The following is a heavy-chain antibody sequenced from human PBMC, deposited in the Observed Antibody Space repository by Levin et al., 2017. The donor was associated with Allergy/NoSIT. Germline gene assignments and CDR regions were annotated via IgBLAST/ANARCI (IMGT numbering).Heavy chain of an antibody. D-gene: IGHD2-8*02. V-gene: IGHV3-7*04. CDR3: ARNWRSAFDS. Sequence: GGSLRLSCAASGFTFSSYWMSWVRQAPGKGLEWVANTKNDGTEKYYVDSVRGRFTLSRDNAKNSVYLHMTSLRVDDTAVYYCARNWRSAFDSWGQGTMVTVSS. CDR2: TKNDGTEK. J-gene: IGHJ3*02. CDR1: GFTFSSYW.